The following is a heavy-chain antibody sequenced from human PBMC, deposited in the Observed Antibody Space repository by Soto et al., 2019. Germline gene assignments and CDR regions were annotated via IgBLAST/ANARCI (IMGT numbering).Heavy chain of an antibody. J-gene: IGHJ4*02. D-gene: IGHD3-3*01. CDR2: INHSGRT. CDR1: GGSFSGYY. CDR3: ARSTPGDFWSGYPYTIPFDY. Sequence: SETLSLTCAVYGGSFSGYYWSWIRQPPGKGLEWIGEINHSGRTNENPSLKSRVTISVDTSKNQFPLKLSSVTAADTAVYYCARSTPGDFWSGYPYTIPFDYWGQGTLVTVSS. V-gene: IGHV4-34*01.